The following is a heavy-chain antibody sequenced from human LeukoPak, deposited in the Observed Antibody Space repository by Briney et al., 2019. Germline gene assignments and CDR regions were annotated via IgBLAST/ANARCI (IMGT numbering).Heavy chain of an antibody. CDR1: GFTFSSYG. D-gene: IGHD2-15*01. CDR3: AKDRTVGYCSGGSCSFPLDY. J-gene: IGHJ4*02. CDR2: ISGSGGST. V-gene: IGHV3-23*01. Sequence: GGSLRLSCAASGFTFSSYGMSWVRQAPGKGLEWVSAISGSGGSTYYADSVKGRFTISRDNSKNTLYLQMNSLRAEDTAVYYCAKDRTVGYCSGGSCSFPLDYWGQGTLVTVSS.